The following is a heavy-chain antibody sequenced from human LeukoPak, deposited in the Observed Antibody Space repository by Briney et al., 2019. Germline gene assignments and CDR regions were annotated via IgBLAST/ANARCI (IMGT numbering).Heavy chain of an antibody. CDR3: ARGISSKYPGAS. V-gene: IGHV4-38-2*02. J-gene: IGHJ5*02. CDR1: GYSITGGYY. CDR2: FYRSGDT. Sequence: SETLSLTCSVSGYSITGGYYWGWIRQPPGKGLEWIGSFYRSGDTYYSPSLKSRVTISVDTSKNQFSLELRSVTAADTAVYYCARGISSKYPGASWGQGILVTVSS. D-gene: IGHD4-11*01.